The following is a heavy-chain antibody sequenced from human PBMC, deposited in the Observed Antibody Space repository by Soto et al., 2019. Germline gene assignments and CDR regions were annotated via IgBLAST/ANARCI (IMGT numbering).Heavy chain of an antibody. J-gene: IGHJ6*01. V-gene: IGHV4-39*01. D-gene: IGHD1-26*01. Sequence: QLQVQASGPGLVKPSETLSLTCTVSGGSISSSTYYWGWIRQTPGKGLEWIGSFYYSGSTDYNPSLKIRITISVQTSVDQFSVNLSSAPAAAAGVYYSAFTLGRNFFIMVGWGHGTSVTVS. CDR2: FYYSGST. CDR3: AFTLGRNFFIMVG. CDR1: GGSISSSTYY.